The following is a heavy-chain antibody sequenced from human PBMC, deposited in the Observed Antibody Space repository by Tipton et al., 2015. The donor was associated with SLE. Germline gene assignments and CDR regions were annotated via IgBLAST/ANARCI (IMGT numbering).Heavy chain of an antibody. J-gene: IGHJ6*02. Sequence: SLRLSCAASGFDFGDSYMTWIRQAPGKGLEWVSYITSSGYTTYYADSVKGRFTISRDNSKNTLYLQMNSLRAEDTAVYYCARDLLPGYYGMDVWGQGTTVTVSS. CDR2: ITSSGYTT. V-gene: IGHV3-11*04. CDR1: GFDFGDSY. D-gene: IGHD1-26*01. CDR3: ARDLLPGYYGMDV.